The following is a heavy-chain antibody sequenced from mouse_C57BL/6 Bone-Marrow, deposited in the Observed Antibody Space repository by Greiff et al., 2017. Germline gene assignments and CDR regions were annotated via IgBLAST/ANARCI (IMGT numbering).Heavy chain of an antibody. J-gene: IGHJ1*03. D-gene: IGHD1-1*01. CDR2: ISDGGSYT. Sequence: EVHLVESGGGLVKPGGSLKLSCAASGFTFSSYAMSWVRQTPEKRLEWVATISDGGSYTYYPDNVKGRFTISRDNAKNNLYLQMSHLKSEDTAMYYCARERLLLRWYFDVWGTGTTVTVSS. CDR1: GFTFSSYA. V-gene: IGHV5-4*01. CDR3: ARERLLLRWYFDV.